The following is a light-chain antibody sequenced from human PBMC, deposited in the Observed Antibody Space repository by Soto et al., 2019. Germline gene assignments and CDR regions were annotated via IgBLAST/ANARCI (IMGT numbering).Light chain of an antibody. Sequence: QSVLTQPASVSGSPGQSITISCTGTSSDVGGYKYVSWFQQHPGKAPKLMIYDVDNRPSGVSNRFSGSKFGNTASLTISGLQAEDEADYYCSSYTSTNTHVFGTGTKVTVL. J-gene: IGLJ1*01. CDR1: SSDVGGYKY. CDR2: DVD. V-gene: IGLV2-14*03. CDR3: SSYTSTNTHV.